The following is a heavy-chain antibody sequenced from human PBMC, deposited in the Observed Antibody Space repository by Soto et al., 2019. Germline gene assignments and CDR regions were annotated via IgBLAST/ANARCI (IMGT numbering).Heavy chain of an antibody. CDR1: GFTFSSYG. CDR2: ISYDGSNK. Sequence: QVQLVESGGGVVQPGRSLRLSCAASGFTFSSYGMHWVRQAPGKGLEWVAVISYDGSNKYYADSVKGRFTISRDNSKNTLDLQMNSLSAEDTAVYYCARYQSSGWSTDYWGQGNLVTVSS. V-gene: IGHV3-30*03. CDR3: ARYQSSGWSTDY. J-gene: IGHJ4*02. D-gene: IGHD6-19*01.